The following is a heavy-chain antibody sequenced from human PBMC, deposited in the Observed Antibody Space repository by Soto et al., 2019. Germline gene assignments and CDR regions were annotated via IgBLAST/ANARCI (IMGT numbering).Heavy chain of an antibody. Sequence: QVQVVQSGAEVTKPGSSVTVSCKVSGGIFTNNAISWVRQAPGQGLEWLGGVIPLFDTAYYAQIFRGRIRISADGATTTAYMELSGLTSADTAVYFCATGGHNDGYNFYHGMDVWGQGTTVTVS. D-gene: IGHD3-16*01. CDR1: GGIFTNNA. J-gene: IGHJ6*02. CDR2: VIPLFDTA. V-gene: IGHV1-69*01. CDR3: ATGGHNDGYNFYHGMDV.